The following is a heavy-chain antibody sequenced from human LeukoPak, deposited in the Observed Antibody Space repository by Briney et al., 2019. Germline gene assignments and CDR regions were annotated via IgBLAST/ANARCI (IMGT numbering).Heavy chain of an antibody. CDR3: APFSAVTHYYFDY. Sequence: GGSLRLSCAASGFTFSSHSLMWVRQAPGKGLEWVSSISPGSGYIYYADSVKGRFTISRDNAENSLFLQKNSLGAEDTAVYYCAPFSAVTHYYFDYWGQGTLVTVSS. J-gene: IGHJ4*02. CDR2: ISPGSGYI. CDR1: GFTFSSHS. V-gene: IGHV3-21*01. D-gene: IGHD6-13*01.